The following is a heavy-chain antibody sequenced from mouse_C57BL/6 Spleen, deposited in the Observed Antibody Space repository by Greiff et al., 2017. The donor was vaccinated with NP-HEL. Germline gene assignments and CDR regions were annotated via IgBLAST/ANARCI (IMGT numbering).Heavy chain of an antibody. J-gene: IGHJ2*01. CDR3: ARRGDYDYEGY. CDR1: GYTFTSYW. CDR2: IDPSDSYT. Sequence: QVQLQQPGAELVKPGASVKLSCKASGYTFTSYWMQWVKQRPGQGLEWIGEIDPSDSYTNYNQKFKGKATLTVDTSSSTAYMQLSSLTSEDSAVYYCARRGDYDYEGYWGQGTTLTVSS. D-gene: IGHD2-4*01. V-gene: IGHV1-50*01.